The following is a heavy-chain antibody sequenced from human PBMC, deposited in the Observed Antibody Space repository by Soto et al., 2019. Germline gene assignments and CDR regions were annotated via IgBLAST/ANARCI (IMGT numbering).Heavy chain of an antibody. Sequence: EVQLVESGGILVQPGGSLRLSCAGSGFTFNTYWMHWVGQAPGKGLVWVSRINSDGTKTSYADSVKGRFTISRDNAKNTVYLQMNSLRAEDTAVYYCATVATNSYNWLDPWGQGTLVTVSS. V-gene: IGHV3-74*01. CDR3: ATVATNSYNWLDP. CDR2: INSDGTKT. J-gene: IGHJ5*02. D-gene: IGHD5-12*01. CDR1: GFTFNTYW.